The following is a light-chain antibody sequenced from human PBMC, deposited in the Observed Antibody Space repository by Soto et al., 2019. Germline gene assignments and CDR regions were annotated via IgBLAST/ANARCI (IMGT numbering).Light chain of an antibody. V-gene: IGKV3-20*01. CDR3: QQHGRSTWT. CDR2: GAS. J-gene: IGKJ1*01. Sequence: EIVLTQSPRTLSLSPGERATLSCRASQTISPNFLAWYQQKPGQAPRVLIYGASSRATGIPDRFSGSGSGTDFTLTISRLEPEAFAIYCCQQHGRSTWTFGQGTKVEIK. CDR1: QTISPNF.